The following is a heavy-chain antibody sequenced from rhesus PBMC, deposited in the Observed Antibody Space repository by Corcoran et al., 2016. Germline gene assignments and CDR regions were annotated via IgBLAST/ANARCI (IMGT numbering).Heavy chain of an antibody. Sequence: EVQLVESGGGLAKPGGSLRLSCAASGFTFSDYYMDRVRQAPGKGLEWVSRISNGGGSTWYADSVKGRFTNSRENAKNTLYLQMNSLRVEDTAVYYCARVGAGPFDYWGQGVLVTVSS. CDR2: ISNGGGST. V-gene: IGHV3-178*01. J-gene: IGHJ4*01. CDR3: ARVGAGPFDY. CDR1: GFTFSDYY. D-gene: IGHD6-31*01.